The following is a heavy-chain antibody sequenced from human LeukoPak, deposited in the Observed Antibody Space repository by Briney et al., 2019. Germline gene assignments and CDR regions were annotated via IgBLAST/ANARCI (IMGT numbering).Heavy chain of an antibody. CDR2: INPNRGST. CDR3: ARFLLPVTTWQFDY. CDR1: GYSFTGYY. V-gene: IGHV1-2*02. Sequence: ASVKVSCKASGYSFTGYYMHWMRQGPGQGLEWMGWINPNRGSTNYAQKFQCRVTMTRDPSISTAYMELSRLRSDDTSVYYCARFLLPVTTWQFDYWGQGTLVTVSS. J-gene: IGHJ4*02. D-gene: IGHD4-17*01.